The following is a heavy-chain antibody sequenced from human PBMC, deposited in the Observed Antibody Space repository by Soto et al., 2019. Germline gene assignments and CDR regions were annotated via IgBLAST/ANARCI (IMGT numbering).Heavy chain of an antibody. CDR3: AKDGLGFGELPYSDY. CDR2: ISGSGGST. V-gene: IGHV3-23*01. Sequence: EVQLLESGGGLVQPGGSLRLSCAASGFTFSSYAMSWVRQAPGKGLEWVSAISGSGGSTYYADSVKGRFTISRDNSKNTLDLQMNSLRAEDTAVYYCAKDGLGFGELPYSDYWGQGTLGTVSS. D-gene: IGHD3-10*01. CDR1: GFTFSSYA. J-gene: IGHJ4*02.